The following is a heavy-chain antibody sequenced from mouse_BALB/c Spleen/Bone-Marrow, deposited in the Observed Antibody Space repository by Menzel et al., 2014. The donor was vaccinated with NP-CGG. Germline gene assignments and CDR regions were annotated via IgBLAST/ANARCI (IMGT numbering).Heavy chain of an antibody. V-gene: IGHV14-3*02. CDR3: SRDYGGTAWFAY. D-gene: IGHD1-1*01. CDR1: GSKFKDTH. Sequence: EVQLQQSGAELVKPGASVKLSCTASGSKFKDTHMHWVKQRPEQGLEWIGRIDPASGDTKYDPKFQGKAAITGDTSSNTAYLQLSSLTSEDTAVYYCSRDYGGTAWFAYWGQGTLVTVSA. J-gene: IGHJ3*01. CDR2: IDPASGDT.